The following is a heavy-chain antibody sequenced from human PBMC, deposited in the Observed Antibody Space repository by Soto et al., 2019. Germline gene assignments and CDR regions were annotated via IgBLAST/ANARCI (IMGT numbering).Heavy chain of an antibody. Sequence: QVQLVESGGGVVQPGRSLRLSCAASGFSFSTYGMHWVRQAPGKGLEWVAVIWFDGSNKFYADSVKGRFTISRDNSQNTLYLQMNTLRVDDTALYYCARASGPFDMWGQGTMVTVSS. CDR2: IWFDGSNK. CDR1: GFSFSTYG. V-gene: IGHV3-33*01. CDR3: ARASGPFDM. D-gene: IGHD3-10*01. J-gene: IGHJ3*02.